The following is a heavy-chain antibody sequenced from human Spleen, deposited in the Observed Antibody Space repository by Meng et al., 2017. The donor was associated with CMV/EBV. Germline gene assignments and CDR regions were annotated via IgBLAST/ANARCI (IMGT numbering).Heavy chain of an antibody. V-gene: IGHV3-21*04. J-gene: IGHJ4*02. CDR1: GFTFDDYA. Sequence: GGSLRLSCAASGFTFDDYAMHWVRQAPGKGLEWVSSISSSRSYIYYADSVKGRFTISRDNAKNSLYLQMTSLRAEDTAVYYCAKDRLRYRGSYYAFDYWGQGTLVTVSS. CDR3: AKDRLRYRGSYYAFDY. CDR2: ISSSRSYI. D-gene: IGHD3-10*01.